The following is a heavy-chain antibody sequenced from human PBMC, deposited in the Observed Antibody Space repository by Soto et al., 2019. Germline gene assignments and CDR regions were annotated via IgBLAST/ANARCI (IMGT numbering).Heavy chain of an antibody. CDR2: ISGSGGST. J-gene: IGHJ3*02. Sequence: EVQLLASGGGLVQPGGSLRLSCAASGFTFNSYAMSWVRQAPEKGLEWVSAISGSGGSTYYTDSVKGRFTIARDNSKNTLCLQMNSLRAEDTAVYYWAKSMEEWLFFAFDIWGQGTMVTVSS. D-gene: IGHD3-3*01. CDR1: GFTFNSYA. CDR3: AKSMEEWLFFAFDI. V-gene: IGHV3-23*01.